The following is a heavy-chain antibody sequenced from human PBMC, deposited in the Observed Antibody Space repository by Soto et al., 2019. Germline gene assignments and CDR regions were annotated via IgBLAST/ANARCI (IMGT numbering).Heavy chain of an antibody. CDR1: GYTFSSYG. V-gene: IGHV1-18*04. Sequence: ASVKVSCKASGYTFSSYGISWVRQAPGQGLEWMGWISGYNGNTNYAQKLQSRVTMTTDTSTSTAYMELRSLRSDDTAVYYCARDRAIVVVVAANSGWFDPWGQGTLVTVSS. J-gene: IGHJ5*02. D-gene: IGHD2-15*01. CDR3: ARDRAIVVVVAANSGWFDP. CDR2: ISGYNGNT.